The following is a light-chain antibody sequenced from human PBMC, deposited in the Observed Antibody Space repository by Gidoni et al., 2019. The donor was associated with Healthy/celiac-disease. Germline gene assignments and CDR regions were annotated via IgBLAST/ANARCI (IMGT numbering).Light chain of an antibody. CDR3: GTWDSSLSAPKAV. CDR1: SSNIGNNY. J-gene: IGLJ2*01. Sequence: QSVLTQPPSVSAAPGQKVTISCSGSSSNIGNNYVSWYQQLPGTAPKLLIYDNNKRPSGIPDRFSGSKSGTSATLGITGLQTGDEADYYCGTWDSSLSAPKAVFGGGTKLTVL. V-gene: IGLV1-51*01. CDR2: DNN.